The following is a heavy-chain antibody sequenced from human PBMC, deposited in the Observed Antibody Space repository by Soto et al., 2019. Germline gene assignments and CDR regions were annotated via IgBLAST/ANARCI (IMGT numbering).Heavy chain of an antibody. Sequence: PGGSLRLSCVASGFSISSSWICWIRQTPGKGLEWVTNMTYDGSHIYYADAVKGRFTISRDNSKNTLYLQMNSLRAEDTAVYYCAKDNHNGDYHTLNAFDIWGQGTMVTVSS. J-gene: IGHJ3*02. CDR2: MTYDGSHI. CDR3: AKDNHNGDYHTLNAFDI. D-gene: IGHD4-17*01. V-gene: IGHV3-30*18. CDR1: GFSISSSW.